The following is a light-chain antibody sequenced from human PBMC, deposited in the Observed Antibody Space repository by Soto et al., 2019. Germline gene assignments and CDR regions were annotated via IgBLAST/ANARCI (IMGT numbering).Light chain of an antibody. CDR3: AAWDDSLSGVV. V-gene: IGLV1-44*01. CDR1: SSNIGSHT. J-gene: IGLJ2*01. CDR2: SNT. Sequence: VLTQPPSASGTPGQTIAISCSGGSSNIGSHTVNWYQQLPGTAPRLLIYSNTQRPSGVPDRFSGSKSGTSASLAISGLQSEYEGDYYCAAWDDSLSGVVCGGGTK.